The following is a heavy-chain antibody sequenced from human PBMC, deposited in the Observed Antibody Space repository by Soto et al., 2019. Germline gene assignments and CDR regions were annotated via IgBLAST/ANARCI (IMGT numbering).Heavy chain of an antibody. Sequence: QVQLQQWGAGLLKPSETLSLTCAVYGGSFNNYFWSWIRQPPGKGLEWIWEITHWGSTNYNPSLKSRLNISIDMSKTQFSLNLSSVTAADTAVYYCARGGGTKYFDPWGQGTLVTVSS. J-gene: IGHJ5*02. V-gene: IGHV4-34*01. CDR2: ITHWGST. D-gene: IGHD2-2*01. CDR3: ARGGGTKYFDP. CDR1: GGSFNNYF.